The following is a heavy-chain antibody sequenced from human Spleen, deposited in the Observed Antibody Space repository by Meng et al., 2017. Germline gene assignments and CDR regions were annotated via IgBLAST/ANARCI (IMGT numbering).Heavy chain of an antibody. CDR2: IYYTGST. V-gene: IGHV4-39*07. CDR1: GGSISSSIYY. CDR3: ARDPQFDP. J-gene: IGHJ5*02. Sequence: GSLRLSCTVSGGSISSSIYYWCWIRQPPGRGLEWIGSIYYTGSTYCNPSLKSRVTISVDTSKNQFSLKLSSVTAADTALYYCARDPQFDPWGQGTLVTVSS.